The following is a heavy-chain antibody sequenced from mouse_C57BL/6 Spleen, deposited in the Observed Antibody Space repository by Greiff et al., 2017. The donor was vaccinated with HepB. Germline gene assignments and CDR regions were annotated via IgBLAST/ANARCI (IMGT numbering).Heavy chain of an antibody. D-gene: IGHD1-1*01. V-gene: IGHV1-81*01. Sequence: QVQLQQSGAELARPGASVKLSCKASGYTFTSYGISWVKQRTGQGLEWIGEIDPSDSYTNYNQKFKGKATLTVDTSSSTAYMQLSSLTSEDSAVYYCARRDYYGSSYGYYAMDYWGQGTSVTVSS. J-gene: IGHJ4*01. CDR3: ARRDYYGSSYGYYAMDY. CDR2: IDPSDSYT. CDR1: GYTFTSYG.